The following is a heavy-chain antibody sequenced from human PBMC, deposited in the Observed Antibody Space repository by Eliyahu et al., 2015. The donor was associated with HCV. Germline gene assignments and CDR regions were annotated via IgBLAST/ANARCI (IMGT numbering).Heavy chain of an antibody. J-gene: IGHJ5*02. CDR1: GGSISSSSYY. CDR3: ARHGSSGYYDSSGWDP. V-gene: IGHV4-39*01. D-gene: IGHD3-22*01. CDR2: IYYSGST. Sequence: QLQLQESGPGLVKPSETLSLTCTVSGGSISSSSYYWGWIRQPPGKGLEWIGSIYYSGSTYYNPSLKSRVTISVDTSKNQFSLKLSSVTAADTAVYYCARHGSSGYYDSSGWDPWGQGTLVTVSS.